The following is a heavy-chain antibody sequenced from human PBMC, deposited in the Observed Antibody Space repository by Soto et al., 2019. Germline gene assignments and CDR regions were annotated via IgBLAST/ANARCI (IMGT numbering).Heavy chain of an antibody. V-gene: IGHV1-69*13. CDR2: IIPIFGTA. J-gene: IGHJ4*01. D-gene: IGHD3-10*01. CDR1: GGTFSSYA. Sequence: SVKVSCKASGGTFSSYAISWVRQAPGQGLEWMGGIIPIFGTANYAQKFQGRVTITADESTSTAYMELSSLRSEDTAVYYCASGTTYYYGSGSYRAAAFDYWGHGTLATVSS. CDR3: ASGTTYYYGSGSYRAAAFDY.